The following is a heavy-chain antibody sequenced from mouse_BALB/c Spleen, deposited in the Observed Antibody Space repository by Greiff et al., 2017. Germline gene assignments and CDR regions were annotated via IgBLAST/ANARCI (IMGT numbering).Heavy chain of an antibody. CDR1: GYTFTDYN. V-gene: IGHV1S29*02. J-gene: IGHJ2*01. CDR3: ARFATATDFDY. Sequence: EVQLQQSGPELVKPGASVKISCKASGYTFTDYNMHWVKQSHGKSLEWIGYIYPYNGGTGYNQKFKSKATLTVDNSSSTAYMELRSLTSEDSAVYYCARFATATDFDYWGQGTTLTVSS. CDR2: IYPYNGGT. D-gene: IGHD1-2*01.